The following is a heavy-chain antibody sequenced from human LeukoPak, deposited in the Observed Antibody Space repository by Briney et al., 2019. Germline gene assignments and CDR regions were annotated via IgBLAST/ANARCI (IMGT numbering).Heavy chain of an antibody. Sequence: GGSLRLSCAASGFTFSSYSMNWVREAPGKGLEWVSSISSSSSYIYYADSVKGRFTISRDNAKNSLYLQMNSLRAEDTAVYYCARDKRLVEYYFDYWGQGTLVTVSS. J-gene: IGHJ4*02. CDR1: GFTFSSYS. CDR3: ARDKRLVEYYFDY. V-gene: IGHV3-21*01. D-gene: IGHD6-19*01. CDR2: ISSSSSYI.